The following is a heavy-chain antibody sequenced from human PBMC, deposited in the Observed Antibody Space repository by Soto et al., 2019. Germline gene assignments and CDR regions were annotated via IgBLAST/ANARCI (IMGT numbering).Heavy chain of an antibody. CDR1: GGSFSSYY. V-gene: IGHV4-34*01. CDR3: ARLRGPKSFETSGYYPYNWFDL. J-gene: IGHJ5*02. CDR2: INHSGST. D-gene: IGHD3-22*01. Sequence: PSETLSLTCAVYGGSFSSYYWSWIRQPPGKGLEWIGEINHSGSTNYNPSLESRLTILVDTSRNQFSLKLTSVTAADTAVYYCARLRGPKSFETSGYYPYNWFDLWGQGTLVTVSS.